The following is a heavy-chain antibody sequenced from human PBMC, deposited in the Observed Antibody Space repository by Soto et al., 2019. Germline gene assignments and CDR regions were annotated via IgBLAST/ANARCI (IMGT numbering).Heavy chain of an antibody. J-gene: IGHJ5*02. V-gene: IGHV1-69*13. D-gene: IGHD2-15*01. Sequence: GASVKVSCKASGGTFSSYAISWVRQAPGQRLEWMGRIIPIFGTANYAQKFQGRVTITADESTSTAYMELSSLRSEDTAVYYCAREWPSVGYCSGGSCYSASWGQGTLVIVSS. CDR2: IIPIFGTA. CDR3: AREWPSVGYCSGGSCYSAS. CDR1: GGTFSSYA.